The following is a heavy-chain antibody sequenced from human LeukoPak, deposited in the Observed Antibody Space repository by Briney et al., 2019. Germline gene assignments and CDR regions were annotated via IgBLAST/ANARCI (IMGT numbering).Heavy chain of an antibody. CDR2: ISGSGGST. CDR1: GFTFRSYD. Sequence: GGTLRLSCAASGFTFRSYDMSWVRQAPGKGLEWVSGISGSGGSTYYADSVRGRFTISRDNSNNAVYRQMNTLRAEDTAVYYCARPSFVTGSYYPLWGQGTLVAVSS. J-gene: IGHJ4*02. D-gene: IGHD1-26*01. V-gene: IGHV3-23*01. CDR3: ARPSFVTGSYYPL.